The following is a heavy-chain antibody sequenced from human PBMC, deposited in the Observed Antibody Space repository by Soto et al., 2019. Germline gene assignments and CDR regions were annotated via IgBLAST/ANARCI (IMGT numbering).Heavy chain of an antibody. CDR3: ARPNRALTGYYNWFDP. Sequence: QLQLQESGPGLVKPSETLSLTCTVSGGFISSSSYYWGWIRQPPGKGLEWIGSIYYSGSTYYNPSLKSRVTISVDTSKNQFSLKLSSVTAADTAVYYCARPNRALTGYYNWFDPWGQGTLVTVSS. CDR2: IYYSGST. J-gene: IGHJ5*02. CDR1: GGFISSSSYY. V-gene: IGHV4-39*01. D-gene: IGHD3-9*01.